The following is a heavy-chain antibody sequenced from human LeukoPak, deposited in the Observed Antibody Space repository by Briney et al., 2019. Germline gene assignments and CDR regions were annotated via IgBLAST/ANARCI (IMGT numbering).Heavy chain of an antibody. V-gene: IGHV4-39*01. CDR1: GGSISSSSYY. J-gene: IGHJ4*02. Sequence: SETLSLTCTVSGGSISSSSYYWGWIRQPPGKGLEWIGSIYYSGSTYYNPSLKSRVTISVDTSKNQFSLKLSSVTAADTAVYYCARLVGLLWFGELWPGDTFYDYWGQGTLVTVS. CDR3: ARLVGLLWFGELWPGDTFYDY. CDR2: IYYSGST. D-gene: IGHD3-10*01.